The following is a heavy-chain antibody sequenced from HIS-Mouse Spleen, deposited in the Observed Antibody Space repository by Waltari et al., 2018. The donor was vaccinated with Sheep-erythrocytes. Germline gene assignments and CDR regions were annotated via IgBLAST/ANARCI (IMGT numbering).Heavy chain of an antibody. CDR1: GFTFSSYD. Sequence: EVQLVESGGGVVQPGGSLRLSCAASGFTFSSYDMHWVRQATGKCLEWVTASGTAGDTYYPGSVQGRFTISRENAKNSLYLQMNSLRAGDTAVYYCARANSGSYDDAFDIWGQGTMVTVSS. CDR3: ARANSGSYDDAFDI. D-gene: IGHD1-26*01. V-gene: IGHV3-13*01. J-gene: IGHJ3*02. CDR2: SGTAGDT.